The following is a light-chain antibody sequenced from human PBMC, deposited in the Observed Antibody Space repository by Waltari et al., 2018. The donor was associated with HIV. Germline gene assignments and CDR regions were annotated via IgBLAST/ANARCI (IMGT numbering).Light chain of an antibody. V-gene: IGLV6-57*01. Sequence: NFMLTQPHSVSESPGKTLTISCTRSSGDIARNYVQWYQQRPGSSPTTVIYGDYERPSGFPDRFSGSIDSSSNSASLTIAGLKTDDEADYYCQSYDNGNWVLGGGTKLTVL. CDR1: SGDIARNY. CDR2: GDY. CDR3: QSYDNGNWV. J-gene: IGLJ3*02.